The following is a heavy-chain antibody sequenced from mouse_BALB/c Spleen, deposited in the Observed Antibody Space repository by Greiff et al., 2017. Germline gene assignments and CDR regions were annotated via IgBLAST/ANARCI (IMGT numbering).Heavy chain of an antibody. Sequence: VQLQQSGPELVRPGVSVKISCKGSGYTFTDYEMHWVKQTPVHGLEWIGAIDPETGGTAYNQKFKGKATLTADKSSSTAYMELRSLTSEDSAVYYCTRYGYVDYWGQGTTLTVSS. CDR2: IDPETGGT. D-gene: IGHD1-1*01. CDR3: TRYGYVDY. CDR1: GYTFTDYE. V-gene: IGHV1-15*01. J-gene: IGHJ2*01.